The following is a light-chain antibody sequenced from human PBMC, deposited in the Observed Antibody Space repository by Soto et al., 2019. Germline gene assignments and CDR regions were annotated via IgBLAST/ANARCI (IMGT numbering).Light chain of an antibody. Sequence: EFVLTHSPGTLSLSPGERSTLSCRASQSVSNTYVAWYQHIPGQTPRLLIYGASNRATGIPDRFSGSGSGTDFTITISRMEPEDLEVYYCKKHDNSQWMFGQGTKVDIK. CDR2: GAS. CDR1: QSVSNTY. CDR3: KKHDNSQWM. V-gene: IGKV3-20*01. J-gene: IGKJ1*01.